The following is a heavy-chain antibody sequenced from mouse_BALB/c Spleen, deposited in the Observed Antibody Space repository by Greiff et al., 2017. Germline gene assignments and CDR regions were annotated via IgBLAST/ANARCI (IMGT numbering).Heavy chain of an antibody. CDR2: ISSGSSTI. CDR3: ARSHYYGSSPFDY. D-gene: IGHD1-1*01. V-gene: IGHV5-17*02. J-gene: IGHJ2*01. CDR1: GFTFSSFG. Sequence: EVHLVESGGGLVQPGGSRKLSCAASGFTFSSFGMHWVRQAPEKGLEWVAYISSGSSTIYYADTVKGRFTISRDNPKNTLFLQMTSLRSEDTAMYYCARSHYYGSSPFDYWGQGTTLTVSS.